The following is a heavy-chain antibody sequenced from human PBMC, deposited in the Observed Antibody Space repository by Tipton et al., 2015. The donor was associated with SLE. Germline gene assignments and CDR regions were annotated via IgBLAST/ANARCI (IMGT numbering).Heavy chain of an antibody. CDR1: GFTFSDYY. J-gene: IGHJ2*01. Sequence: SLRLSCAASGFTFSDYYMSWIRQAPGKGLEWVSYISSSSSYTNYADSVKGRFTISRDNAKNSLYLQMNSLRAEDTAVYYCAKDRRLAAAGWYFDLWGRGTLVTVSS. CDR2: ISSSSSYT. D-gene: IGHD6-13*01. CDR3: AKDRRLAAAGWYFDL. V-gene: IGHV3-11*05.